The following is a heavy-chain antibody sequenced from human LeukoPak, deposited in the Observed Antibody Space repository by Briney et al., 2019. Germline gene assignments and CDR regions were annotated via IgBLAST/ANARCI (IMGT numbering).Heavy chain of an antibody. V-gene: IGHV1-2*02. D-gene: IGHD3-3*02. CDR3: ATPPPRISSTRGVFDY. J-gene: IGHJ4*02. CDR2: INPNSGGT. CDR1: GYTFTGYY. Sequence: ASVKVSCKASGYTFTGYYMHWVRQAPGQGLEWMGWINPNSGGTNYAQKFQGRVTMTEDTSTDTAYMELSSLRSEDTAVYYCATPPPRISSTRGVFDYWGQGTLVTVSS.